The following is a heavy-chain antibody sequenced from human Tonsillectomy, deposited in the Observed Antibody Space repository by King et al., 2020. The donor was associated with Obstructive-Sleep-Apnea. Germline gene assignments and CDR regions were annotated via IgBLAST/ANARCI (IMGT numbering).Heavy chain of an antibody. CDR2: INAGNGNT. CDR3: ARMAVSYGDYGLSTLSSDAFDI. J-gene: IGHJ3*02. Sequence: QLVQSGAEVKKPGASVKVSCKASGYTFTSYAMHWVRQAPGQRLEWMGWINAGNGNTKYSQKFQGRVTITRDTSASTAYMELSSLRSEDTAVYYCARMAVSYGDYGLSTLSSDAFDIWGQGTMVTVSS. D-gene: IGHD4-17*01. V-gene: IGHV1-3*01. CDR1: GYTFTSYA.